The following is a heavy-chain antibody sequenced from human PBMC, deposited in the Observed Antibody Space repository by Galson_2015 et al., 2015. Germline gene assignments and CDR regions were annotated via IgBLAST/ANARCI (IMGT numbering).Heavy chain of an antibody. CDR3: ARDLGSGWFGWGY. D-gene: IGHD6-19*01. CDR1: GGSISSSSYY. CDR2: IYYSGST. Sequence: ETLSLTCTVSGGSISSSSYYWGWIRQPPGKGLEWIGSIYYSGSTYYNPSLKSRVTISVDTSKNQFSLKLSSVTAADTAVYYCARDLGSGWFGWGYWGQGTLVTVSS. V-gene: IGHV4-39*07. J-gene: IGHJ4*02.